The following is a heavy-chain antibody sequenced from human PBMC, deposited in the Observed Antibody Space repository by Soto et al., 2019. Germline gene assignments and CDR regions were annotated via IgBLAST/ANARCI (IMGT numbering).Heavy chain of an antibody. D-gene: IGHD3-22*01. Sequence: EVQLVESGGGLVQPGGSLRLSCAASGFTVSSIYMSWVRQAPGNGLEWVSVIYSGGSTYYADSVKGRFTISRDNSKNTLYLQMNSLRAEDTAVYYCARMGDSSGYSGWFDPWGQGTLVTVSS. CDR2: IYSGGST. CDR3: ARMGDSSGYSGWFDP. J-gene: IGHJ5*02. CDR1: GFTVSSIY. V-gene: IGHV3-66*01.